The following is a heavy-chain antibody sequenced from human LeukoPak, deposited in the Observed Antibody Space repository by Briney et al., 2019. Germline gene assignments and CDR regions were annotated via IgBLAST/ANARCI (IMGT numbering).Heavy chain of an antibody. J-gene: IGHJ4*02. CDR2: ISGSGGSK. D-gene: IGHD3-9*01. CDR3: AKVQNYDILTGPAGYFDY. Sequence: GGSLRLSCAASGFTFSIYAMSWLRQAPGKGLEWVSDISGSGGSKYYADSVKGRFTISRDNSKNTLYLQMHSLRADDTAVYYCAKVQNYDILTGPAGYFDYWGQGTLVTVSS. V-gene: IGHV3-23*01. CDR1: GFTFSIYA.